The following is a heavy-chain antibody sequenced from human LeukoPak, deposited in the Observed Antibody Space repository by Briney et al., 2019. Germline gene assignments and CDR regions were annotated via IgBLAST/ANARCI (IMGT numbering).Heavy chain of an antibody. V-gene: IGHV3-30*03. CDR1: GFTFSNYG. CDR3: VYVGTSDFGRNNWFDP. Sequence: PGRSLRLSCAASGFTFSNYGMNWVRQAPGKGLEWVAVISPDETERYYADSVKRRFTISRDNSKNTLYLQMNTLRAEDTDVYYCVYVGTSDFGRNNWFDPWGQGTLVTVSS. D-gene: IGHD4-17*01. CDR2: ISPDETER. J-gene: IGHJ5*02.